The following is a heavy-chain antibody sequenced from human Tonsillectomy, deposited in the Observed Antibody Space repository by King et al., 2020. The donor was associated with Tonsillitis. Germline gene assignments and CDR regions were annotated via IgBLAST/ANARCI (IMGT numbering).Heavy chain of an antibody. CDR2: IRPDSGRT. J-gene: IGHJ4*02. CDR3: ARDTGGWRTFDF. CDR1: GYTFIDYS. D-gene: IGHD6-19*01. Sequence: QLVQSGADVKKPGASVKVSCKASGYTFIDYSIHWVRQAPGQGLQWMGRIRPDSGRTDYALSFEDRVTITSDTSINTVYMELTRLRSDDKAVYFCARDTGGWRTFDFWGQGTLVTVSS. V-gene: IGHV1-2*06.